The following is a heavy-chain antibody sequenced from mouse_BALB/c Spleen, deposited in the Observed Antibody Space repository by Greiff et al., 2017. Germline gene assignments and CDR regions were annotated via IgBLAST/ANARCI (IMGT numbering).Heavy chain of an antibody. CDR2: IDPETGGT. Sequence: VQLQQSGAELVRPGASVTLSCKASGYTFTDYEMHWVKQTPVQGLEWIGAIDPETGGTAYNQKFKGKATLTADKSSSTAYMELRSLTSEDSADYYCTRREEFLIKAVPYYAIDYWGQGTSVTVSS. V-gene: IGHV1-15*01. CDR1: GYTFTDYE. D-gene: IGHD6-1*01. J-gene: IGHJ4*01. CDR3: TRREEFLIKAVPYYAIDY.